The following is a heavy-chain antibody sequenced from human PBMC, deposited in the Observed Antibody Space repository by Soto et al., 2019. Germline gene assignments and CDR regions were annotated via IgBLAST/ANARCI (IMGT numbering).Heavy chain of an antibody. J-gene: IGHJ4*02. CDR1: GRSISSGGYY. V-gene: IGHV4-31*03. Sequence: SETLSLTCTVSGRSISSGGYYWGWVRQHPGKGLEWIGYIYYTGSTYYNPSLKSRVTISVDTSKNQFSLNLSSVTAADTAVYYCARVRYYDSSGYPFLDYWGQGTLVTV. CDR2: IYYTGST. D-gene: IGHD3-22*01. CDR3: ARVRYYDSSGYPFLDY.